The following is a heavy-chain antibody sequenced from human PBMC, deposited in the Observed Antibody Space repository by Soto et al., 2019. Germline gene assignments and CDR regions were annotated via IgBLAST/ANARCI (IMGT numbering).Heavy chain of an antibody. J-gene: IGHJ4*02. CDR2: IYYSGST. CDR1: GGSISSSSYY. D-gene: IGHD4-17*01. V-gene: IGHV4-39*01. Sequence: SETLSLTCTVSGGSISSSSYYWGWIRQPPGKGLEWIGSIYYSGSTYYNPSLKSRVTKSVDTSKNQFSLKLSSVTAADTAVYYCASHPQTTGEVDYWGQGTLVTVS. CDR3: ASHPQTTGEVDY.